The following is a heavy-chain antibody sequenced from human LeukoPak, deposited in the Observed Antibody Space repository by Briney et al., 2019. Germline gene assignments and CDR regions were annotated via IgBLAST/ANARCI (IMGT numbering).Heavy chain of an antibody. CDR3: AKGLLWFGELRHVSYMDV. CDR2: IRYDGSNK. D-gene: IGHD3-10*01. J-gene: IGHJ6*02. Sequence: QPGGSLRLSCAASGFTFSSYGMHWVRQAPGKGLEWVAFIRYDGSNKYYADSVKGRFTISRDNSKNTLYLQMNSLRAEDTAVYYCAKGLLWFGELRHVSYMDVWGQGTTVTVSS. CDR1: GFTFSSYG. V-gene: IGHV3-30*02.